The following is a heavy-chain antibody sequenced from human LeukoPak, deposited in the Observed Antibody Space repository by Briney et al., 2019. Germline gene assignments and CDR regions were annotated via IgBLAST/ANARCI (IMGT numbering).Heavy chain of an antibody. V-gene: IGHV4-34*01. J-gene: IGHJ4*02. CDR1: GGSFSGYY. CDR2: INHSGST. Sequence: SETLSLTCAVYGGSFSGYYWSWIRQPPGKGLEWIGEINHSGSTNYNPSLKSRVAISVDTSENQFSLKLSSVAAADTAVYYCARDVGYYFDYWGQGTLVTVSS. CDR3: ARDVGYYFDY.